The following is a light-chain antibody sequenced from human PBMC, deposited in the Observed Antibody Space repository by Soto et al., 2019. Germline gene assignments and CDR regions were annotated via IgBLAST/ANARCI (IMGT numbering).Light chain of an antibody. J-gene: IGKJ1*01. Sequence: DIQMTQSPSSLSASVGDRVTITCRASQSISSYLNWYQQKPGKAPKLLIYAASSLQSGVPSRFSGSGSETDFTLTISSLQPEDFATYYCQQSYSTPGWTFGQGTKVEIK. CDR2: AAS. CDR3: QQSYSTPGWT. V-gene: IGKV1-39*01. CDR1: QSISSY.